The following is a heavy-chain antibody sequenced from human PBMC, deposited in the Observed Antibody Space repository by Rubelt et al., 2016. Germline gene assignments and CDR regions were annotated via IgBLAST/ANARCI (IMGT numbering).Heavy chain of an antibody. D-gene: IGHD6-19*01. CDR3: ARDEVVAGFDY. Sequence: QVQLQQWGAGLLKPSETLSLTCAVYGGSFSGYYWSWIRQPPGKGLEWIGEINHSGSTNYNPSLKSRVTISVDTSKNQFSLKLSSVTAADTAVYYCARDEVVAGFDYWGQGTLVTVSS. CDR2: INHSGST. V-gene: IGHV4-34*01. J-gene: IGHJ4*02. CDR1: GGSFSGYY.